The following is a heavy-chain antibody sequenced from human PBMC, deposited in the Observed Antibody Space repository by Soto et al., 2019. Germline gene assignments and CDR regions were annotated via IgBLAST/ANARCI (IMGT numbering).Heavy chain of an antibody. Sequence: QVQLVQSGAEVKKPGASVEVSCKASGYTFTSYYMHWVRQAPGQGLEWMGIINPSGGSTSYAQKFQGRVTMTRDTSTSTVYTELSSLRSEDTAVYYCASGTSSIAAHWGQGTLVTVSS. D-gene: IGHD6-6*01. V-gene: IGHV1-46*01. CDR1: GYTFTSYY. CDR3: ASGTSSIAAH. J-gene: IGHJ4*02. CDR2: INPSGGST.